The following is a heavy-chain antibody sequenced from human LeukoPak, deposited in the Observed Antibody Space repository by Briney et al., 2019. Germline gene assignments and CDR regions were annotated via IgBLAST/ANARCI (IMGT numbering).Heavy chain of an antibody. CDR1: EFTFSSYG. V-gene: IGHV3-30*02. D-gene: IGHD2-2*01. CDR3: AKDLYPRVLVPIDY. CDR2: IWFDGSNK. J-gene: IGHJ4*02. Sequence: GGSLRLSCAASEFTFSSYGMHWVRQAPGKGLEWVAFIWFDGSNKYYADSVKGRFTISRDNSKNTLYLQMNSLRAEDTAVYYCAKDLYPRVLVPIDYWGQGTLVTVSS.